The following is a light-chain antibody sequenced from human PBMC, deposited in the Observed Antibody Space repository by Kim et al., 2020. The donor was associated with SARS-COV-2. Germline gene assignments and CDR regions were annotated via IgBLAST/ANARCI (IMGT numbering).Light chain of an antibody. Sequence: DIVMTQSPATLSVSPGERATLSCRASQSVGSNLAWYQQKPGQAPWLLIHAASTRATGIPARFSGSGSGTEFTLTISSLQSEDFAVYYCQQYNNWPFTFGPGTKVDIK. J-gene: IGKJ3*01. V-gene: IGKV3-15*01. CDR2: AAS. CDR3: QQYNNWPFT. CDR1: QSVGSN.